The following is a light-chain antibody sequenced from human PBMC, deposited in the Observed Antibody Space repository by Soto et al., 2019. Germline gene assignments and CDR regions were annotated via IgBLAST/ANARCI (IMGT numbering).Light chain of an antibody. CDR3: QRYGTSSLT. CDR2: GAS. Sequence: EIVLTQSPGTLSLSPGERATLSCRASQSVGSSHLAWYQQKPGQAPRLLIYGASTRPIGIPDRFSGSGSGTDFSLTISRLEPEDLAVYYCQRYGTSSLTFGGGTKV. CDR1: QSVGSSH. V-gene: IGKV3-20*01. J-gene: IGKJ4*01.